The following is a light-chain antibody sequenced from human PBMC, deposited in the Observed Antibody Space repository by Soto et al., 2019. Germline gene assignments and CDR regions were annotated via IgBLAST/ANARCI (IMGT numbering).Light chain of an antibody. CDR3: SSYTTINSNTLYV. Sequence: QSALTQPASVSGSPGQSITISCTGTSSDVGGYNFVSWHQQHPGKAPQFIIYHVSNRPSGVSSRFSGSKSGNTASLTISGLQAEDEADYYCSSYTTINSNTLYVFGTGTKLTVL. V-gene: IGLV2-14*01. CDR1: SSDVGGYNF. J-gene: IGLJ1*01. CDR2: HVS.